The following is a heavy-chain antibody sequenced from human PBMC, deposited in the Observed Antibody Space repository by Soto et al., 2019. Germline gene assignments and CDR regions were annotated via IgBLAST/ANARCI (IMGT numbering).Heavy chain of an antibody. V-gene: IGHV4-61*01. J-gene: IGHJ6*04. CDR2: IYYSGST. D-gene: IGHD1-7*01. CDR3: ARDLGWNYRGCVDV. CDR1: GGSVSSGSYY. Sequence: SETLSLTCTVSGGSVSSGSYYWSWIRQPPGKGLEWIGYIYYSGSTNYNPSLKSRVTISVDTSKNQFSLKLSSVTAADTAVYYCARDLGWNYRGCVDVWGKGTTVTGSS.